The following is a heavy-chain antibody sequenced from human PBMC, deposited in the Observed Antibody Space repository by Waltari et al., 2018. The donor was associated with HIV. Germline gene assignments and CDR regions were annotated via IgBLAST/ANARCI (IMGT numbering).Heavy chain of an antibody. D-gene: IGHD3-3*01. CDR1: GGSISSGSYY. J-gene: IGHJ4*02. CDR3: ASGLWSGPYYFDY. V-gene: IGHV4-61*02. Sequence: QVQLQESGPGLVKPSQTLSLTCTVSGGSISSGSYYWSWIRQPAGKGLEWIGRTYTRGSTNHNPSLKSRVTISVDTSKNQFSLKLSSVTAADTAVYYCASGLWSGPYYFDYWGQGTLVTVSS. CDR2: TYTRGST.